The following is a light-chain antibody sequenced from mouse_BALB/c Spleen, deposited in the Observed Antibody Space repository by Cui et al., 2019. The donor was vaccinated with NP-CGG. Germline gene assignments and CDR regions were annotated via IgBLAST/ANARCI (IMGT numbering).Light chain of an antibody. CDR2: GTN. Sequence: QAVVTQESALTTSPGDTVTLSCCSTTGPATTSNYANWVQEKPDHLFTGLIGGTNNRVPGVPARFSGSLIGDKAALTITGAQTEDEAIYFCALWYSNHWVFGGGTKLTVL. J-gene: IGLJ1*01. V-gene: IGLV1*01. CDR3: ALWYSNHWV. CDR1: TGPATTSNY.